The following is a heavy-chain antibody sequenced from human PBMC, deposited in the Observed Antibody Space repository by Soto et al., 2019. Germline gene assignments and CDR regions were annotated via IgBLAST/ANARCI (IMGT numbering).Heavy chain of an antibody. CDR3: AREGSVRITLVRGVFDY. Sequence: PGGSLRLSCAASGFSFSSYGMHWVRQAPGKGLEWVAAIWGGGSCKYYADSVKGRFTISRDNSKNTLYLQMNSLRAEDTAVYYCAREGSVRITLVRGVFDYWGQGTLVTVSS. CDR1: GFSFSSYG. CDR2: IWGGGSCK. D-gene: IGHD3-10*01. V-gene: IGHV3-33*01. J-gene: IGHJ4*02.